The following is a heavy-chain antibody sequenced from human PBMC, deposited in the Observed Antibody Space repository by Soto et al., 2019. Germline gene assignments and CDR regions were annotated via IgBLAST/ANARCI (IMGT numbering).Heavy chain of an antibody. CDR2: IYWDDDK. Sequence: QITLKESGPTLVKPTQTLTLTCTFSGFSLTTRGVGVGWIRQPPGKALEWLALIYWDDDKRYSPSLKSRLTITKDTSKNQVVLTLPNIDPVDTATYYCAHVPGSGQLLYSYYYYMDVWGKGATVAVS. J-gene: IGHJ6*03. V-gene: IGHV2-5*02. D-gene: IGHD3-10*01. CDR1: GFSLTTRGVG. CDR3: AHVPGSGQLLYSYYYYMDV.